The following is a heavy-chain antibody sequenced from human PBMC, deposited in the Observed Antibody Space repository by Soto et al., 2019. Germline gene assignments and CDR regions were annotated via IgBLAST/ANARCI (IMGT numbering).Heavy chain of an antibody. V-gene: IGHV1-18*04. Sequence: QVQLVQSGAEVKKPGASVKVSCKASGYTFTSYGISWVRQAPGQGLEWMGWISAYNGNTNYAQKLQGRVTMTTDTSTSTAYTELRSLRSDDTAVYYCARERAPGIAAAGTVWFDPWGQGTLVTVSS. CDR3: ARERAPGIAAAGTVWFDP. CDR2: ISAYNGNT. D-gene: IGHD6-13*01. J-gene: IGHJ5*02. CDR1: GYTFTSYG.